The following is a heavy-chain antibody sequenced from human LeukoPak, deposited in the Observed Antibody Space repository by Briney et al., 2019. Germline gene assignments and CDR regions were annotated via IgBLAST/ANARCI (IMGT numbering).Heavy chain of an antibody. V-gene: IGHV4-59*12. CDR2: IYYSGST. Sequence: SETLSLTCTVSGGSISSYYWSWIRQPPGKGLEWIGYIYYSGSTNYNPSLKSRVTISVDTSKNQFSLKLSSVTAADTAVYYCAGTIYGSGPNWFDPWGQGTLVTVSS. J-gene: IGHJ5*02. D-gene: IGHD3-10*01. CDR1: GGSISSYY. CDR3: AGTIYGSGPNWFDP.